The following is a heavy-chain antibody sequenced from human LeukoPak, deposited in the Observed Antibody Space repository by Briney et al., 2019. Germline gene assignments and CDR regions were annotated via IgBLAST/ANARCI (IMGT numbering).Heavy chain of an antibody. CDR2: IWFDGSNY. V-gene: IGHV3-33*01. CDR1: GFTFRNYG. Sequence: PGGSLRLSCVASGFTFRNYGMHWVRQAPGKGLEWVAVIWFDGSNYYYAESVKGRFAISRDNSKDTLYLQMDSLRVEDTAVYYCARVGYATSLGFDYWGQGTLVTVSS. J-gene: IGHJ4*02. CDR3: ARVGYATSLGFDY. D-gene: IGHD2-2*01.